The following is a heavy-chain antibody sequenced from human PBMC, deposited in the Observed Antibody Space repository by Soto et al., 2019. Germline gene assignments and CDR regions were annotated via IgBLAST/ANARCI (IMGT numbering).Heavy chain of an antibody. CDR1: SGSIRSTGYH. V-gene: IGHV4-31*02. J-gene: IGHJ5*02. Sequence: SETLSLTCTVSSGSIRSTGYHWSWIRQHPGKGLEWIGYIYYSGGTNYNPSLKSRVTISVDTSKNQFSLKLSSVTAADTAVYYCATQEVGGSYVYTFDPWGQGTLVTVSS. CDR2: IYYSGGT. CDR3: ATQEVGGSYVYTFDP. D-gene: IGHD1-26*01.